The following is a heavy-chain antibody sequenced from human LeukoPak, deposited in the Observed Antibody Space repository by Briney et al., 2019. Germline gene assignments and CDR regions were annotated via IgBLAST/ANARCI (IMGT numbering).Heavy chain of an antibody. CDR2: MSGSGGMT. V-gene: IGHV3-23*01. CDR1: GFTFSSYW. D-gene: IGHD3-22*01. J-gene: IGHJ4*02. Sequence: PGGSLRLSCAASGFTFSSYWMSWVRPAPGEGLEWVSSMSGSGGMTYSADSVKGRFTISRDNSKKTLYLQMNSLRVEDTAIYYCTKGPFFYYDASGYNYFDSWGQGTLVTVSS. CDR3: TKGPFFYYDASGYNYFDS.